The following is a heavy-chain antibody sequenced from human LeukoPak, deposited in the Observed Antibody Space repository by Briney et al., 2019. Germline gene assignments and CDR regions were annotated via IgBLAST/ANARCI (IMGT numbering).Heavy chain of an antibody. V-gene: IGHV1-46*03. CDR2: NNTSGGST. Sequence: ASVKASCKASGYTFTSYYMHWVRQAPGQGLEWMGINNTSGGSTSYAQKFQGRVTMTRDTSTSTVYMELSSLRSEDTAVYYCARYAAAGTFWFDPWGQGTLVTVSS. D-gene: IGHD6-13*01. J-gene: IGHJ5*02. CDR3: ARYAAAGTFWFDP. CDR1: GYTFTSYY.